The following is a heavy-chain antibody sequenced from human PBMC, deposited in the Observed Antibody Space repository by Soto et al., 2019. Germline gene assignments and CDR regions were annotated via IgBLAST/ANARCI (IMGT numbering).Heavy chain of an antibody. Sequence: QVQLVESGGGVVQPGRSLRLSCAASEFTFSSYGMHWVRQAPGKGLEWVAVIWYDGSNKYYADSVKGRFTISRDNSKNTLYLQMNSLRAEDTAVYYCARDLVDYGDPPHYYYGMDVWGQGTTVTVSS. CDR3: ARDLVDYGDPPHYYYGMDV. CDR1: EFTFSSYG. V-gene: IGHV3-33*01. J-gene: IGHJ6*02. CDR2: IWYDGSNK. D-gene: IGHD4-17*01.